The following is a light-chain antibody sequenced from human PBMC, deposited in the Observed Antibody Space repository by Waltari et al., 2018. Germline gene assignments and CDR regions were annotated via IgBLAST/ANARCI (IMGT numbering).Light chain of an antibody. CDR3: MQALQTPWT. V-gene: IGKV2-28*01. CDR2: LGS. Sequence: DIVMTQSPLSLPVTPGEPASISCRSSQSLLHSNGYNYLDWCLQKPGQSPQLLIYLGSNRAAGVPDRFSGSGSGTDFTLKINRLEAEDVGVYYCMQALQTPWTFGQGTKVEIK. J-gene: IGKJ1*01. CDR1: QSLLHSNGYNY.